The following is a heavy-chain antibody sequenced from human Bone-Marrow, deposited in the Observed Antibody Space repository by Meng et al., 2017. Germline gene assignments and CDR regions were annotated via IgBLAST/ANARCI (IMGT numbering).Heavy chain of an antibody. V-gene: IGHV1-3*01. CDR3: ARDPPYGEYGGPFDY. CDR2: INAGNGNT. CDR1: GYTFTSYA. D-gene: IGHD3-10*01. J-gene: IGHJ4*02. Sequence: QAQLVQCGAEVKKPGASVKVSCKASGYTFTSYAMHWVRQASGQRVEWMGWINAGNGNTKYSQKFQGGVTITRDTSASTAYMELSSLRSEDTAVYYCARDPPYGEYGGPFDYWGQGTLVTGLL.